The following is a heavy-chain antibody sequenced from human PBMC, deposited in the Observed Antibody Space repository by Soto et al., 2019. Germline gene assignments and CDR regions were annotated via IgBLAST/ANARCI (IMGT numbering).Heavy chain of an antibody. CDR1: GYTFTGNY. D-gene: IGHD6-6*01. Sequence: QGQRLQSGAEVKKPGASVKVSCKAPGYTFTGNYMHGVRQAPGKGLEWMGWINPNSGGNNYAHKFQGRVTVTRDTSISTDYMELSRMRADDTAVYYCARDGDSSSHCAIWGQGTMVTVSS. V-gene: IGHV1-2*07. J-gene: IGHJ3*02. CDR2: INPNSGGN. CDR3: ARDGDSSSHCAI.